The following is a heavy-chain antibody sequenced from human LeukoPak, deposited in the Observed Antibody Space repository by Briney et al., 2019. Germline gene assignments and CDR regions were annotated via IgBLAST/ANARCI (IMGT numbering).Heavy chain of an antibody. Sequence: GGSLRLSCAASGFTFNSYSMYWVRQAPGKGLEWVSYISSSGSTINYAGSVKSRFTTSRDNAKNTLYLQMSSLRVEDTAVYYCANGYSSTYYNALDIRGQGTMVTVSS. V-gene: IGHV3-48*04. CDR2: ISSSGSTI. D-gene: IGHD6-13*01. CDR3: ANGYSSTYYNALDI. J-gene: IGHJ3*02. CDR1: GFTFNSYS.